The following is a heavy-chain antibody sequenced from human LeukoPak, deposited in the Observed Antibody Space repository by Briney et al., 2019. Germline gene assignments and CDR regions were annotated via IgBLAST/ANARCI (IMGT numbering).Heavy chain of an antibody. CDR3: ARGYYADAY. Sequence: PGGSLRLSCVASGVTFPAHAMSWVPQAPGQGLEWVSNITSSGGDTFYADSVKGRFTISRDTSTNILYLQMNSLRVDDTAVYYCARGYYADAYWGQGTLVTVSS. CDR2: ITSSGGDT. V-gene: IGHV3-23*01. J-gene: IGHJ4*02. CDR1: GVTFPAHA. D-gene: IGHD3-3*01.